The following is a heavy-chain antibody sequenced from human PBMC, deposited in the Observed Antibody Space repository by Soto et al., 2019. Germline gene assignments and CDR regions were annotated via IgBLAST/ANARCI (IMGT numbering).Heavy chain of an antibody. D-gene: IGHD6-13*01. CDR3: VRHGISWQRWYYFDY. Sequence: PGESLKISCKGSGYSSTNHWISWVRQVPGQGLEWMGRIDPNDSWTKYSPSFQGHVTISGDKSINTAYLQWSSLKVSDTAMYYCVRHGISWQRWYYFDYWAQGTLVTVSS. CDR1: GYSSTNHW. CDR2: IDPNDSWT. V-gene: IGHV5-10-1*01. J-gene: IGHJ4*02.